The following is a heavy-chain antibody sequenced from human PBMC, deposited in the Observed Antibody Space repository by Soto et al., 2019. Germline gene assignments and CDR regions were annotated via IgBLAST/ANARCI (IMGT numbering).Heavy chain of an antibody. Sequence: GGSLRLSCAASGFTLSNAGMSWVRQAPGKGLEWVGRITSKADGGTTDYAAPVRGSITISRDDSKNTLHLHINRLKNEATAEYYCTTDPYGGSDYWGQGTLVTVSS. CDR1: GFTLSNAG. CDR2: ITSKADGGTT. J-gene: IGHJ4*02. D-gene: IGHD4-17*01. CDR3: TTDPYGGSDY. V-gene: IGHV3-15*01.